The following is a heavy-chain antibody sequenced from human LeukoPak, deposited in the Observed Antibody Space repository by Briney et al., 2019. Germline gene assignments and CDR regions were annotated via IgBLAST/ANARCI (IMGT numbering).Heavy chain of an antibody. CDR2: ISYDGSNK. V-gene: IGHV3-30*03. J-gene: IGHJ4*02. CDR1: GLTFSNYG. Sequence: GGSLRLSCAASGLTFSNYGMHWVRQAPGKGLEWVAVISYDGSNKYYADSVKGQFTISRDNSKNTLYLQMNSLRAEDTAVYYCARDLGYCSGGSCYGVDYWGQGTLVTVSS. D-gene: IGHD2-15*01. CDR3: ARDLGYCSGGSCYGVDY.